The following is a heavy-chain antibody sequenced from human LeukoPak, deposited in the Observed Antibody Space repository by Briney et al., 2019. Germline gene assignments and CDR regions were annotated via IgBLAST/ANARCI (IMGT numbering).Heavy chain of an antibody. D-gene: IGHD2-21*02. CDR2: ISYDGSNK. CDR3: ASHPYCGGDCYNDY. V-gene: IGHV3-30-3*01. Sequence: PGRSLRLSCAASGFTLSSYAMHWVRQAPGKGLEWVAVISYDGSNKYYADSVKGRFTISRDNSKNTLYLQMNSLRAEDTAVYFCASHPYCGGDCYNDYWGQGTLVTVSS. CDR1: GFTLSSYA. J-gene: IGHJ4*02.